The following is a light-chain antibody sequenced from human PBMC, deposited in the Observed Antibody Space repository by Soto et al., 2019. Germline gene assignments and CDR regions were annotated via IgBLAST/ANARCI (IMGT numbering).Light chain of an antibody. CDR2: DVY. V-gene: IGLV2-11*01. CDR1: SSDVGAYVY. J-gene: IGLJ1*01. CDR3: CSYAGTYTYV. Sequence: QSVLNQPRSVSGSPGQSVTISCTGTSSDVGAYVYVSWYQNQPGSAPKLIIYDVYKRPSGVPDRFSGSKSGDTASLTISGLQADDEADYYCCSYAGTYTYVFGTGTKVTVL.